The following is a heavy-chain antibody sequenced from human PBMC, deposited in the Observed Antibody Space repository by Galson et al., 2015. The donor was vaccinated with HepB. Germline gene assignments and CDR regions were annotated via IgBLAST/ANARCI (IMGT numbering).Heavy chain of an antibody. J-gene: IGHJ6*02. CDR2: FDPDDGET. CDR1: GYILTELS. V-gene: IGHV1-24*01. Sequence: SVKVSCKVSGYILTELSMHWVRQAPGKGLEWMGGFDPDDGETIYAQKFQGRVTMTEDTSTDTAYMELSSLRSEDTAVYYCATTRYYRSGSYEHRCYYAMDVWGQGTTVTVSS. D-gene: IGHD3-10*01. CDR3: ATTRYYRSGSYEHRCYYAMDV.